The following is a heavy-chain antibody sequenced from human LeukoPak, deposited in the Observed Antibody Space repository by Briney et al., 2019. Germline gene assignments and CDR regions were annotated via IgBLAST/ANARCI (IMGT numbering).Heavy chain of an antibody. CDR1: GYTFTSYD. CDR3: ATPGVHYDPSGYYPFQH. J-gene: IGHJ1*01. D-gene: IGHD3-22*01. CDR2: MNPNSGNT. Sequence: ASVKVSCKASGYTFTSYDINWVRQATGQGLEWMGWMNPNSGNTGYAQKFQGRVTMTRDTATSTAYMELSSLSSEDTAVYYCATPGVHYDPSGYYPFQHWGQGTLVTISS. V-gene: IGHV1-8*01.